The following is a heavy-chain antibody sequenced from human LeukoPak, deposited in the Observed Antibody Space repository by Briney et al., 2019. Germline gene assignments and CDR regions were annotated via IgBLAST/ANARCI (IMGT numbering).Heavy chain of an antibody. CDR2: INHSGST. J-gene: IGHJ4*02. CDR3: ASRTRFPLRFFDY. D-gene: IGHD3-3*01. Sequence: PSETLSLTCAVYGGSFSGYYWSWIRQPPGKGLEWIGEINHSGSTNYNPSLKSRVTISVDTSKNQFSLKLSSVTAADTAVYYCASRTRFPLRFFDYWGQGTLVTVSS. V-gene: IGHV4-34*01. CDR1: GGSFSGYY.